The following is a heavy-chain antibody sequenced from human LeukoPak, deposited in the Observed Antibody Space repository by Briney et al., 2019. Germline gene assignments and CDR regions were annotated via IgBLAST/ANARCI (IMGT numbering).Heavy chain of an antibody. J-gene: IGHJ6*02. CDR2: IKSKTDGGTT. CDR1: GFTFSNAW. V-gene: IGHV3-15*01. CDR3: TTDSAASTPGYYYYGMDV. D-gene: IGHD2-2*01. Sequence: GGSLRLSCAASGFTFSNAWMSWVRQAPGKGLEWVGRIKSKTDGGTTDYAAPVKGRFTISRDDSKNTLYLQMNSLKTEDTAVYYCTTDSAASTPGYYYYGMDVWGQGTTVTVSS.